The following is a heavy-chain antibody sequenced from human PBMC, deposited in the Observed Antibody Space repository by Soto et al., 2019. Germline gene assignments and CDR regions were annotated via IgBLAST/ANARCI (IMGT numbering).Heavy chain of an antibody. J-gene: IGHJ6*02. CDR1: GFTFSNYG. CDR2: ISYDGSKT. V-gene: IGHV3-30*18. Sequence: QVQLVESGGGVVQPGRSLRLSCAASGFTFSNYGMHWVRQAPGKGLEGVAIISYDGSKTYYADSVKGRFTISRDNSKNTLYLQMNSLRAEDTAVYYCAKVANFRDDYYYGMDVWGQGTTVTVSS. CDR3: AKVANFRDDYYYGMDV. D-gene: IGHD1-7*01.